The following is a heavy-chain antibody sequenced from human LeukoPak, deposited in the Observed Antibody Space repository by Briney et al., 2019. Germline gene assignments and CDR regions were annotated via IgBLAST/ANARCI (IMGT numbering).Heavy chain of an antibody. Sequence: PSETLSLTCTVSGGSISSYYWTWIRQSPGKGLEWIGNIHYSGNTNYDSSLKSRVTISIDTSKNQFSLKVSSVTAADTAVYYCAGWVSTASSTEYFEYWGQGTLVTVSS. D-gene: IGHD2-21*02. CDR1: GGSISSYY. CDR2: IHYSGNT. V-gene: IGHV4-59*01. J-gene: IGHJ1*01. CDR3: AGWVSTASSTEYFEY.